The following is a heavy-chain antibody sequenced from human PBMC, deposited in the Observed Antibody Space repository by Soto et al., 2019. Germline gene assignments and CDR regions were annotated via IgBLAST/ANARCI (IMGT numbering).Heavy chain of an antibody. Sequence: GESLKISCKGSGYSFTSYWIGWVRQMPGKGLEWMGIIYPGDSDTRYSPSFQGQVTISADKSISTAYLQWSSLKASDTAMYYCASGLKGVHRVPAAPSYYMDVWGKGTTVTVSS. CDR1: GYSFTSYW. D-gene: IGHD2-2*01. CDR2: IYPGDSDT. CDR3: ASGLKGVHRVPAAPSYYMDV. V-gene: IGHV5-51*01. J-gene: IGHJ6*03.